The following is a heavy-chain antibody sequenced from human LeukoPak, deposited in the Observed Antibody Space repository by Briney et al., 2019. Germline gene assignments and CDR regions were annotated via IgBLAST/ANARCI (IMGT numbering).Heavy chain of an antibody. D-gene: IGHD1-1*01. J-gene: IGHJ4*02. V-gene: IGHV3-11*06. CDR1: GFTFSDYF. Sequence: PGGSLRLSCAASGFTFSDYFMSWVRQAPGKGLEWLSYINGRGTYIDYAESLKGRITISRDNVQNSLYLQMNSLRVEDTAVYYCARSGREATEIDYWGQGTLVTVSS. CDR3: ARSGREATEIDY. CDR2: INGRGTYI.